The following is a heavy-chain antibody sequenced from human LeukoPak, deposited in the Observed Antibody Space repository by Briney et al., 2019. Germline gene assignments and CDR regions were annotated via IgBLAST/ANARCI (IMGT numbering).Heavy chain of an antibody. D-gene: IGHD1-14*01. V-gene: IGHV3-7*01. CDR1: GFTLSSYA. Sequence: GGSLRLSCAASGFTLSSYAMSWVRQAPGKGLEWVANIKQDGSEKYYVDSMKGRFTISRDNAKNSLYLQMNSLRAEDTAVYYCARNDAFDIWGQGTMVTVSS. CDR2: IKQDGSEK. J-gene: IGHJ3*02. CDR3: ARNDAFDI.